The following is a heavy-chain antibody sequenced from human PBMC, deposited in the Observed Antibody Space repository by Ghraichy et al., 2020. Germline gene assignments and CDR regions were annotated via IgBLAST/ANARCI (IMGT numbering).Heavy chain of an antibody. V-gene: IGHV4-30-2*01. CDR3: ARGSSHPNDAFNI. CDR1: GGSISSGGYS. J-gene: IGHJ3*02. CDR2: IYHSGST. Sequence: SETQSLTCVVSGGSISSGGYSWSWIRQPPGKGLEWIGYIYHSGSTYYNPSLKSQVTISVDRSKNQFSLKLSSVTAADTAVYYCARGSSHPNDAFNIWAQGPRLTVSS.